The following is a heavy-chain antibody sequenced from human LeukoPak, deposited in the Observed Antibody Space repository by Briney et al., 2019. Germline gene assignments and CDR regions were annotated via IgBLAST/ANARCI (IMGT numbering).Heavy chain of an antibody. CDR1: GFTFGDYA. D-gene: IGHD3-10*01. CDR2: ISWDGGST. J-gene: IGHJ6*03. CDR3: AKDGIPGGYYYYYMDV. Sequence: GGSLRLSCAASGFTFGDYAMHWVRQAPGKGLEWVSLISWDGGSTYYADSVKGRFTISRDNSKNSLYLQMNSLRAEDTALYYCAKDGIPGGYYYYYMDVWGKGTTVTVSS. V-gene: IGHV3-43D*03.